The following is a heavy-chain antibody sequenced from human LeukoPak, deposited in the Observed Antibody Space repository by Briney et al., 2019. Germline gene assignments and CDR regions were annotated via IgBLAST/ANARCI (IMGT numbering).Heavy chain of an antibody. D-gene: IGHD4-11*01. Sequence: SVTLSLTCTVSGGSISSYYWSWIRQPPGKGLEWIGYIYYSGSTNYNPSLKSRVTISVDTSKNQFSLKPSSVTAADTAVYYCAAYTVTTADYWGQGTLVTVSS. CDR3: AAYTVTTADY. V-gene: IGHV4-59*01. CDR1: GGSISSYY. J-gene: IGHJ4*02. CDR2: IYYSGST.